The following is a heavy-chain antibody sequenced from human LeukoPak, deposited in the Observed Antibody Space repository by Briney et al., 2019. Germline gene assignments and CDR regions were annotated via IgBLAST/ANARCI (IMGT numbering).Heavy chain of an antibody. V-gene: IGHV3-53*01. Sequence: GGSLRLSCAASGSSVSTSYINWVRQAPGKGLEWVSVIYSDGSTKYADSVKARFIISRDNSKNTVYLQMKSLRVEDTAVYYCARGTLDNWGQGTLVTVS. D-gene: IGHD3/OR15-3a*01. CDR2: IYSDGST. J-gene: IGHJ4*02. CDR1: GSSVSTSY. CDR3: ARGTLDN.